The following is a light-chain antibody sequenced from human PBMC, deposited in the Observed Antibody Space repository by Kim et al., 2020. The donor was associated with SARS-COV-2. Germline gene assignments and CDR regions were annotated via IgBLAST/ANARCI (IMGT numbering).Light chain of an antibody. Sequence: KTVTISCTRSSGSIASNYVQWYQQRPCSAPTTVIYEDNQRPSGVPDRFSGSIDSFSNSASLTISGLKTEDEADYYCQSYDSSNYVVFGGGTQLTVL. V-gene: IGLV6-57*03. CDR2: EDN. CDR3: QSYDSSNYVV. J-gene: IGLJ2*01. CDR1: SGSIASNY.